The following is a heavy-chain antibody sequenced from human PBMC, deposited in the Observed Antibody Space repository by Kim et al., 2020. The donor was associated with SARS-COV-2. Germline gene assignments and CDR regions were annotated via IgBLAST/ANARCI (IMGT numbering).Heavy chain of an antibody. V-gene: IGHV3-33*06. CDR3: AKDIPPCPYGGEDAFGI. CDR2: IWYDGSNK. J-gene: IGHJ3*02. Sequence: GGSLRLSCAASGFTFSSYGMHWVRQAPGKGLEWVAVIWYDGSNKYYADSVKGRFTISRDNSKNTLYLQMNSLRAEDTAVYYCAKDIPPCPYGGEDAFGIWGQGTMVTVSS. D-gene: IGHD4-17*01. CDR1: GFTFSSYG.